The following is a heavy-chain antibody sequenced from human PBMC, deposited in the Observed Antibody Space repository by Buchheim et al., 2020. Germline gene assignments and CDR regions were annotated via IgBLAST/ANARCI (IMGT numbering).Heavy chain of an antibody. CDR2: IRDDGSSK. CDR3: AKDDMVQYADSRDCDYYGMDV. D-gene: IGHD2-8*01. CDR1: GFTFSTYG. Sequence: QVQLVESGGGLVQPGRSLRLSCAASGFTFSTYGMRWVRQAPGKGLEWVAAIRDDGSSKYYADSVKGRFTISRDNSKNTLYRQMNSLRAEDTAVYYCAKDDMVQYADSRDCDYYGMDVWGQGTT. J-gene: IGHJ6*02. V-gene: IGHV3-33*06.